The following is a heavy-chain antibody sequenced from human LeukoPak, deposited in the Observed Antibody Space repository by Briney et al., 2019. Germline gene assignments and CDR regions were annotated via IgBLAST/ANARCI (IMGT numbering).Heavy chain of an antibody. D-gene: IGHD3-22*01. Sequence: PSETLSLTCSASGVPISTCYWSWLRQSPGKGLEWIGYVYYNGDILYNPSLKSRVSISLDTSKNQVSLSVTSVTAADTAVYFCATTWHYDSRGYLFEDWGHGTRVTVSS. J-gene: IGHJ4*01. CDR3: ATTWHYDSRGYLFED. CDR2: VYYNGDI. CDR1: GVPISTCY. V-gene: IGHV4-59*01.